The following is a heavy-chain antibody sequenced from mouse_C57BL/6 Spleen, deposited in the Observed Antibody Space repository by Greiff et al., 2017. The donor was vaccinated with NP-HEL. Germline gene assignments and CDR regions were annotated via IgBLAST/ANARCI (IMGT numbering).Heavy chain of an antibody. Sequence: QVQLQQSGAELVKPGASVQISCKASGYTFTDYYINWVKQRPGQGLEWIGKIGPGSGSTYYNEKFKGKATLTADKSSSTAYMQLSSLTSEDSAVYFCAREGAAQASYAMDYWGQGTSVTVSS. V-gene: IGHV1-77*01. CDR3: AREGAAQASYAMDY. CDR2: IGPGSGST. J-gene: IGHJ4*01. D-gene: IGHD3-2*02. CDR1: GYTFTDYY.